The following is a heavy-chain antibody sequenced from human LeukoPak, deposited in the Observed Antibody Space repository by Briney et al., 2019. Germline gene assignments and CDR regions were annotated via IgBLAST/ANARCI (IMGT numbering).Heavy chain of an antibody. J-gene: IGHJ6*04. CDR1: GFTFSSYG. CDR3: AKANIVATSGMDV. V-gene: IGHV3-30*18. Sequence: GGPLRLSCAASGFTFSSYGMHWVRQAPGKGLEWVAVISYDGSNKYYADSVKGRFTISRDNSKNTLYLQMNSLRAEDTAVYYCAKANIVATSGMDVWGKGTTVTVSS. D-gene: IGHD5-12*01. CDR2: ISYDGSNK.